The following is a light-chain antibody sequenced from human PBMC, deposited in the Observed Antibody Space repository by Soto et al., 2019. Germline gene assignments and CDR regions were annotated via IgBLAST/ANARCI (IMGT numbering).Light chain of an antibody. J-gene: IGKJ1*01. Sequence: IQLTQSPSSLSASVGDRVTITCRASQGISSYLAWYQQKPGQAPKLLIYAASTLQSGVPPRFSGSGSGTEFTLTISSLQPDDFATYYCQQYNSYWTFGQGTKVDIK. CDR1: QGISSY. CDR3: QQYNSYWT. CDR2: AAS. V-gene: IGKV1-9*01.